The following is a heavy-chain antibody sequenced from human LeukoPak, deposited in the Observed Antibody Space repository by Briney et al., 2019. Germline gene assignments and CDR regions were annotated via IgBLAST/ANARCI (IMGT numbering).Heavy chain of an antibody. CDR1: GGSITSSSYY. CDR3: ATGPRYCTSSTCYDKGSWFDP. J-gene: IGHJ5*02. V-gene: IGHV4-39*01. CDR2: IYYSGST. Sequence: SETLSLTCTVSGGSITSSSYYWGWIRQPPGKGLEWIGSIYYSGSTYYNPSLKSRVTISVDTSKNQFSLILSSVTAADTALYYCATGPRYCTSSTCYDKGSWFDPWGQGTLVAVSS. D-gene: IGHD2-2*01.